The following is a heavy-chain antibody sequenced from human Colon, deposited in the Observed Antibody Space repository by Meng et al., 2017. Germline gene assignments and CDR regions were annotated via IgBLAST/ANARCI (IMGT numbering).Heavy chain of an antibody. V-gene: IGHV4-59*01. D-gene: IGHD3-10*01. J-gene: IGHJ5*02. CDR2: IHHSGST. Sequence: QVQLQESGPGLVRLSEPRSVSGDNYYWSWIRQSPGKGLEWIGYIHHSGSTNYNPSLMGRVTISIDTSKNQFSLKLSFVASADTAVYYCARSERQLVGEGFGWLVPWGQGTLVTVSS. CDR1: GDNYY. CDR3: ARSERQLVGEGFGWLVP.